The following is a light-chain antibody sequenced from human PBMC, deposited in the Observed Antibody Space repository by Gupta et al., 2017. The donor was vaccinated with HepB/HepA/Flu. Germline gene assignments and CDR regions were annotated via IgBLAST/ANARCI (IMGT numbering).Light chain of an antibody. V-gene: IGKV3-20*01. J-gene: IGKJ1*01. Sequence: EIVFTPSPGTLSLSPGERATLSCRASQSVSSTYLAWYQQKPGQAPRLLIYGASNRATGIPDRFSGSGSGTDFTLTISRLEPEDFAVYYCQQDGSLPRTFGQGTKVEIK. CDR2: GAS. CDR3: QQDGSLPRT. CDR1: QSVSSTY.